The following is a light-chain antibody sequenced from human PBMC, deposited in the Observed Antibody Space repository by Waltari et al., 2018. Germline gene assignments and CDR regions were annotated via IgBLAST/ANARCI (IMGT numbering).Light chain of an antibody. CDR3: QQRSDWLVT. Sequence: EIVLTQSPATLSLSPGERATLSCRASQSVYSFLAWYQHKPGQAPRLLIFDALNRATGIPARFSGSGSGTDFTLTISSLEPEDFAVYYCQQRSDWLVTFGGETRVEIK. CDR1: QSVYSF. V-gene: IGKV3-11*01. J-gene: IGKJ4*01. CDR2: DAL.